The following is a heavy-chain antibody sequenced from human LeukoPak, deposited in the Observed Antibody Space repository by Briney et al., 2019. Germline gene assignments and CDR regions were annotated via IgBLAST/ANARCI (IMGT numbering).Heavy chain of an antibody. CDR2: INPSGGGT. CDR1: GYTFNNYY. Sequence: GASVKVSCKASGYTFNNYYMYWVRQAPGQGLEWMGMINPSGGGTSYAQKFQGRVTMTEDTSTDTAYMELSSLRSEDTAVYYCATDHPTHDYGDYGKERDAFDIWGQGTMVTVSS. V-gene: IGHV1-46*02. D-gene: IGHD4-17*01. J-gene: IGHJ3*02. CDR3: ATDHPTHDYGDYGKERDAFDI.